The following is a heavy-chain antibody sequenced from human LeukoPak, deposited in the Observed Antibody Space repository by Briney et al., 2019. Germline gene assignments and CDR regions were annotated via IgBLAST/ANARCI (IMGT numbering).Heavy chain of an antibody. Sequence: ASVKVSCKASGYTFTSYGISWVRQAPGQGLEWMGWISAYNGNTNYAQKPQGRVTMTTDTSTSTAYMELRSLRSDDTAVYYCARGPLWNSPPVHYYYYGMDVWGQGTTVTVSS. CDR2: ISAYNGNT. V-gene: IGHV1-18*01. J-gene: IGHJ6*02. CDR1: GYTFTSYG. CDR3: ARGPLWNSPPVHYYYYGMDV. D-gene: IGHD1-7*01.